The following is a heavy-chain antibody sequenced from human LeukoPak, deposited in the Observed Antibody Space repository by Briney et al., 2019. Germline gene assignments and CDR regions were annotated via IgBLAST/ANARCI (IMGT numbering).Heavy chain of an antibody. CDR1: GGSISSGSYY. D-gene: IGHD5-18*01. Sequence: SQTLSLTCTVSGGSISSGSYYWSWIRQPAGKGLEWIGRIYTSGSTNYNPSLKSRVTMSVDTSKNQFSLKLSSVTAADTAVYYCARAGGYSYGQNYYYYMDVWGKGTTVTISS. CDR2: IYTSGST. CDR3: ARAGGYSYGQNYYYYMDV. J-gene: IGHJ6*03. V-gene: IGHV4-61*02.